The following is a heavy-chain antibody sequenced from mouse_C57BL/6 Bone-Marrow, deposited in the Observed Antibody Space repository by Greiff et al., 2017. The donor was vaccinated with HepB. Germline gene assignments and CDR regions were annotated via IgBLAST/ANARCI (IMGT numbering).Heavy chain of an antibody. J-gene: IGHJ2*01. CDR1: GFSLTNYG. V-gene: IGHV2-2*01. CDR2: IWSGGSP. D-gene: IGHD2-5*01. CDR3: AGMAYYSSSNYFDN. Sequence: VQLQESGPGLVQPSQSLSITCTASGFSLTNYGVHWVRQSPGKGLEWLGAIWSGGSPDYNAAFISRLGISKDNSECQVFFKMNSLQADDTAIYYCAGMAYYSSSNYFDNWGQGTTLTVSS.